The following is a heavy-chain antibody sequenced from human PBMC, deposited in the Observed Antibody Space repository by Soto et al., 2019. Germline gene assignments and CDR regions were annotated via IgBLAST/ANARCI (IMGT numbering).Heavy chain of an antibody. Sequence: QVQLQESGPGLVKPSQTLSLTCTVSGGSISSGGYYWSWIRQHPGKGLEWIGYIYYIGSIYYNPSHHWRVTRSVRTSKNQSSLKLRAVTAAAPAVSYWARGLRFRGFYGMDVWGQGTTVTVSS. V-gene: IGHV4-31*03. CDR2: IYYIGSI. CDR1: GGSISSGGYY. D-gene: IGHD3-10*01. J-gene: IGHJ6*02. CDR3: ARGLRFRGFYGMDV.